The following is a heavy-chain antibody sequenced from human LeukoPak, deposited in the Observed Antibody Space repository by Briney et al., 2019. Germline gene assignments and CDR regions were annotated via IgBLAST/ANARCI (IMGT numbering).Heavy chain of an antibody. V-gene: IGHV4-59*01. D-gene: IGHD6-19*01. Sequence: SETLSLTCTVSGGSISSYYWSWIRQPPGKGLEWIGYIYYSGSTNYNPSLKSRVTISVDTSKNQFSLKLSSVTAADTALYYCARVKADSSGWYEIDYWGQGTLVTVSS. J-gene: IGHJ4*02. CDR2: IYYSGST. CDR1: GGSISSYY. CDR3: ARVKADSSGWYEIDY.